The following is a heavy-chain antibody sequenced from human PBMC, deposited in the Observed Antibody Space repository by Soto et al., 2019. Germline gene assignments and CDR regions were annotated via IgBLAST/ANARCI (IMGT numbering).Heavy chain of an antibody. J-gene: IGHJ4*02. CDR2: ISYDGSNK. V-gene: IGHV3-30*18. D-gene: IGHD2-21*02. Sequence: PGGSLRLSCAASGFTFSNYGMHWVRQAPGKGLEWVTIISYDGSNKLYADSVKGRFSISRDNSKNTLYLQMNNLRLEDTAVYYCAKGLWGSGVDSGDYFDLWGQGALVTVSS. CDR1: GFTFSNYG. CDR3: AKGLWGSGVDSGDYFDL.